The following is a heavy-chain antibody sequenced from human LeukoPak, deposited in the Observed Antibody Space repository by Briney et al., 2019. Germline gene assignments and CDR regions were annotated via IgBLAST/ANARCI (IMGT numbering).Heavy chain of an antibody. CDR2: ISPSGTDI. Sequence: PGGSLRLSCAVSGFTFSDTYMTWIRQAPGKGLESLSYISPSGTDISYADSVKGRFTISRDNAKNSLYLQMNSLRVEDTAVYYCARDHEKGDYYGSGSDYWGQGTLVTVSS. D-gene: IGHD3-10*01. CDR3: ARDHEKGDYYGSGSDY. CDR1: GFTFSDTY. V-gene: IGHV3-11*01. J-gene: IGHJ4*02.